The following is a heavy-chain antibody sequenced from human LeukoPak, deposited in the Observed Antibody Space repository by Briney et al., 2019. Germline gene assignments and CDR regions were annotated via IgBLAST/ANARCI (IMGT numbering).Heavy chain of an antibody. CDR2: IYYSGST. CDR1: GDSTSNINYY. D-gene: IGHD2-8*02. J-gene: IGHJ4*02. CDR3: ARGDLLLAVVY. Sequence: SSETLSLTCTVSGDSTSNINYYWGWIRQPPGKGLEWIGSIYYSGSTYSNPSLKSRVTISVDTSKNQFSLKLSSVTAADTAVYYCARGDLLLAVVYWGQGTLVTVSS. V-gene: IGHV4-39*07.